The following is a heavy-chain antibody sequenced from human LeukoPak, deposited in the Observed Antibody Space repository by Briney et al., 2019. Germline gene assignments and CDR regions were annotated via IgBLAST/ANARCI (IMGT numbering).Heavy chain of an antibody. CDR3: ARADPFYSGYDY. Sequence: GASVTVSCKASGYTFTIYYMHWVRQAPGQGLGWMGIINPSGGSTSYAQKFQGRVTMTSDTSTSTVYMELSSLRSEDTAVYYCARADPFYSGYDYWGQGTLVTVSS. D-gene: IGHD5-12*01. V-gene: IGHV1-46*01. CDR2: INPSGGST. J-gene: IGHJ4*02. CDR1: GYTFTIYY.